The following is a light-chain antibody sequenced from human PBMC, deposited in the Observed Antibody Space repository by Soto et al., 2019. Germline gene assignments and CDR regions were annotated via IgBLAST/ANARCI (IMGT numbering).Light chain of an antibody. V-gene: IGKV3-15*01. Sequence: EIVMTQPPVTLSVSPGERATLSCRASQRVSSKLAWYQQKPGQAPRLLIYGASTRATGIPARFSGSGSGTDFTLSISSLQSEDFAIYYCQQYNNWPQTFGQGTKLEIK. CDR1: QRVSSK. J-gene: IGKJ2*01. CDR3: QQYNNWPQT. CDR2: GAS.